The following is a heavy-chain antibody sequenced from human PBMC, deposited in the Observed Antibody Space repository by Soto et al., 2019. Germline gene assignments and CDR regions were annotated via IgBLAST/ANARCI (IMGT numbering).Heavy chain of an antibody. CDR3: ATLGIVGAWRGRTRDYYYGMDV. CDR2: FDPEDGET. CDR1: GYTLTELS. Sequence: GASVKVSCKVSGYTLTELSMHWVRQAPGKGLEWMGGFDPEDGETIYAQKFQGRVTMTEDTSTDTAYMELSSLRSEDTAVYYCATLGIVGAWRGRTRDYYYGMDVWGQGTTVTAP. D-gene: IGHD1-26*01. J-gene: IGHJ6*02. V-gene: IGHV1-24*01.